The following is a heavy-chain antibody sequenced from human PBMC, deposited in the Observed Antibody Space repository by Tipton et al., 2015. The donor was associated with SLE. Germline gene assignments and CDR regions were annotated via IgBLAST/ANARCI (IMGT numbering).Heavy chain of an antibody. CDR2: IYHSGST. CDR3: ARKGITASGTWGPFDY. CDR1: GGSISSGGHS. V-gene: IGHV4-30-2*01. J-gene: IGHJ4*02. Sequence: TLSLTCTVSGGSISSGGHSWSWIRQPPGKGLEWIGYIYHSGSTSYNPSLKSRVTISVDRSKNQFSLKLSSVTAADTAVYFCARKGITASGTWGPFDYWGQGTLVTVSS. D-gene: IGHD6-13*01.